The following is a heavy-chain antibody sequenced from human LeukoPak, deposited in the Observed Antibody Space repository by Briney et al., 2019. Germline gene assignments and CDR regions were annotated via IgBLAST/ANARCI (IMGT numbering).Heavy chain of an antibody. CDR1: GYTFTGYY. D-gene: IGHD3-10*01. V-gene: IGHV1-2*02. Sequence: ASVKVSCKASGYTFTGYYMHWVRQAPGQGLEWMGWINPNSGGTNYAQKFQGRVTMTRDTSISTAYMELSRLRSDDTAVYYCARQPYYGSGSYYKAEFDYWGQGTLVTVSS. J-gene: IGHJ4*02. CDR2: INPNSGGT. CDR3: ARQPYYGSGSYYKAEFDY.